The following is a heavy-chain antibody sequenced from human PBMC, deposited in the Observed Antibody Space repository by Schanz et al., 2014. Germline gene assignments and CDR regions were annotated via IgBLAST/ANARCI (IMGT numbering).Heavy chain of an antibody. V-gene: IGHV1-2*02. CDR2: INPDSGGT. D-gene: IGHD2-15*01. Sequence: QVQLVQSGAEVKKPGASVKVSCKASGYTLTAYYMHWVRQAPGQGLEWMGWINPDSGGTNYAQRLHGRVTMTTDTSTSTAYMELSSLRSEDTAVYYCATCSGGTCHAKPVLDNWGQGTLVTVSS. J-gene: IGHJ4*02. CDR3: ATCSGGTCHAKPVLDN. CDR1: GYTLTAYY.